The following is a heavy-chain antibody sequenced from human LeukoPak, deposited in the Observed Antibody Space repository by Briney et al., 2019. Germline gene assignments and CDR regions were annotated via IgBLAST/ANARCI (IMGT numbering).Heavy chain of an antibody. V-gene: IGHV3-7*01. CDR3: ARDRSATMLVDF. D-gene: IGHD2-8*01. CDR1: GFTFSDYW. CDR2: IKEDGSEK. J-gene: IGHJ4*02. Sequence: PGGSLRLSCAASGFTFSDYWMNWVRQAPGKGLEWVASIKEDGSEKHYVDSVRGRFTIFRDNAKNSLYLQMNSLRAEDTAVYYCARDRSATMLVDFWGQGNLVTVSS.